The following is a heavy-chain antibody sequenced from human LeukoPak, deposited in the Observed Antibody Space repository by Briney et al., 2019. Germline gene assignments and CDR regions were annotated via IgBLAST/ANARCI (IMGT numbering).Heavy chain of an antibody. V-gene: IGHV3-23*01. CDR3: AKGAYDYIEMGYFDY. CDR1: GFSISNSA. J-gene: IGHJ4*02. CDR2: IVASSGST. D-gene: IGHD5-12*01. Sequence: GGSVRLSCAASGFSISNSAMSWVRQAPGKGLEWVSLIVASSGSTIYAASVKGRFTISRDSSKNTLYLQMNSLRAEDMAVYYCAKGAYDYIEMGYFDYWGQGTLVTVSS.